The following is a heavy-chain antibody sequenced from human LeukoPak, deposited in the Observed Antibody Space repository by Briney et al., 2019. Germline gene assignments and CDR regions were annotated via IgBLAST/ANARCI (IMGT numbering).Heavy chain of an antibody. J-gene: IGHJ5*02. D-gene: IGHD3-22*01. Sequence: GGSLRLSCAASGFTFSSYAMSWVRQAPGKGLEWVSAISGSGGSTYYADSVKGRFTISRDNPKNTLYLQMNSLRAEDTAVYYCAKDDSSGYYSSQRYNWFDPWGQGTLVTVSS. CDR1: GFTFSSYA. CDR3: AKDDSSGYYSSQRYNWFDP. CDR2: ISGSGGST. V-gene: IGHV3-23*01.